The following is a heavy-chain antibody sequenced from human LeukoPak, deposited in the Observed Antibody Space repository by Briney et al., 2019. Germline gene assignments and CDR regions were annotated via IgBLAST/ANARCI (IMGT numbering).Heavy chain of an antibody. J-gene: IGHJ4*02. Sequence: GGSLRLSCAASGFTFNSYAMSWVRQAPGKGLEWVSAISDSGANTYYAVSVRGRFTISRDNLNSLRAEDTAIYYCAKDAGRSDVDYFDYWGQGTLVAVSS. CDR3: AKDAGRSDVDYFDY. CDR2: ISDSGANT. CDR1: GFTFNSYA. V-gene: IGHV3-23*01. D-gene: IGHD1-26*01.